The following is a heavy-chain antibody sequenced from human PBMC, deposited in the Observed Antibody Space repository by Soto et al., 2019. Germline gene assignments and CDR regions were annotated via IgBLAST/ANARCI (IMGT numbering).Heavy chain of an antibody. CDR1: GFTFSSYS. CDR2: ISSSSSHI. D-gene: IGHD1-26*01. V-gene: IGHV3-21*01. Sequence: EVQLVESGGGLVKPGGSLRLSCAASGFTFSSYSMNWVRQAPGKGLEWVSSISSSSSHIYYADSVKGRFTISRDNAKNSLYLQMNSLRAEDTAVYYCAREEELSMGDVWGKGTTVTVSS. CDR3: AREEELSMGDV. J-gene: IGHJ6*04.